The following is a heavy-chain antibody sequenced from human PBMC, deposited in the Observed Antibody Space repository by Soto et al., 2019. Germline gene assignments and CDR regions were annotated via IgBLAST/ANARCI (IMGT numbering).Heavy chain of an antibody. V-gene: IGHV4-39*01. J-gene: IGHJ5*02. CDR3: ARLGYCSGGSCYPHWFDP. D-gene: IGHD2-15*01. Sequence: QLQLQESGPGLVKPSETLSLTCTVSGGSISSSSYYWGWIRQPPGKGLEWIGSIYYSGSTYYNPSLKSRVTLSVDTSRNRSSLKLSSVTAADTAVYYCARLGYCSGGSCYPHWFDPWGQGTLVTVSS. CDR1: GGSISSSSYY. CDR2: IYYSGST.